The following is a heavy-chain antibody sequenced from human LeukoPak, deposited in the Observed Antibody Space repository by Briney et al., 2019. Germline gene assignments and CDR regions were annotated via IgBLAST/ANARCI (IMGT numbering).Heavy chain of an antibody. D-gene: IGHD3-22*01. V-gene: IGHV3-15*01. CDR1: GFTFSKVW. CDR2: IKSKTDGRTI. J-gene: IGHJ1*01. CDR3: TTDLSELDDSGYYAKYFHH. Sequence: GGSLRLSCAASGFTFSKVWMSWVRQAPGKGLEWVGRIKSKTDGRTIDYSAPVKGRFTISRDNSKDRLFLQMNSLKTEDTAVYYCTTDLSELDDSGYYAKYFHHWGQGTLVSVSS.